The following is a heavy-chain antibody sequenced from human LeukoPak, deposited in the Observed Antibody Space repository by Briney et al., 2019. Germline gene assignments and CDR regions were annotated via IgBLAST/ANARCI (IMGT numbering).Heavy chain of an antibody. D-gene: IGHD1-7*01. CDR3: ARGEDWNYALKYYYGMDV. J-gene: IGHJ6*02. CDR1: QYTFTDYA. Sequence: ASVKVSCKASQYTFTDYAVHWVRQAPGQRLEWMGWIDAGNGKTKYSQSFQGRVTIIRDTSATTAYMELSSLTSEDTAVYYCARGEDWNYALKYYYGMDVWGQGTTVAVSS. V-gene: IGHV1-3*01. CDR2: IDAGNGKT.